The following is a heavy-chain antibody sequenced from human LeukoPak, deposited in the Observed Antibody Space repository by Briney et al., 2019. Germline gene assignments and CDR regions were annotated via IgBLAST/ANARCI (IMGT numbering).Heavy chain of an antibody. D-gene: IGHD4-23*01. J-gene: IGHJ4*02. CDR2: IKSKTDGGTT. CDR3: TTDTWGTVVVPYY. Sequence: GGSLTLSCAASGFTFSNAWMSWVRQAPGKGLEWVGRIKSKTDGGTTDYAAPVNGRFTISRDDSKNTLYLQMNSLKTEDTAVYYCTTDTWGTVVVPYYWGQGTLVTVSS. CDR1: GFTFSNAW. V-gene: IGHV3-15*01.